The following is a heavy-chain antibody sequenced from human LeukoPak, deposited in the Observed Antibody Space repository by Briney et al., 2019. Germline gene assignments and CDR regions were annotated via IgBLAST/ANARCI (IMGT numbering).Heavy chain of an antibody. V-gene: IGHV1-18*01. D-gene: IGHD3-3*01. CDR1: GYTFTSYG. Sequence: ASVKVSCKASGYTFTSYGITWMRQAPGQGLEWMGWISANNGNTNYVQKFQGRVTMTTDTSTSTAYMELRSLTSDDTAVYYCARDLEFPDYWGQGTLVTVSS. CDR3: ARDLEFPDY. J-gene: IGHJ4*02. CDR2: ISANNGNT.